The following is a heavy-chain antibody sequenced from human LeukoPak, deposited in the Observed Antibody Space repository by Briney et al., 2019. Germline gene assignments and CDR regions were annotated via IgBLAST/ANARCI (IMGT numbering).Heavy chain of an antibody. CDR1: GYSFTSYW. D-gene: IGHD3-22*01. J-gene: IGHJ4*02. Sequence: GESLKISCKGSGYSFTSYWIGWVRQMPGKGLEWMGVIHPRDSDTRYSPSFQGQVTISVDKSISTAYLQWSSLKASDTAVYYCARLESSGFYYVNYWGQGTLVTVSS. V-gene: IGHV5-51*01. CDR2: IHPRDSDT. CDR3: ARLESSGFYYVNY.